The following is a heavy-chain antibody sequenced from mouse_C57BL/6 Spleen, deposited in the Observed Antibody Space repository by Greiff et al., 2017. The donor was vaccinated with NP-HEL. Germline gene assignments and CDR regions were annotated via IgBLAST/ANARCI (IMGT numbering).Heavy chain of an antibody. Sequence: VQLQQSGAELARPGASVKLSCKASGYTFTSYGISWVKQRTGQGLEWIGEIYPRSGNTYYNEKFKGKATLTADKSSSTAYMELRSLTSEDSAVYFCAREGIYYDYDAYWGQGTLVTVSA. J-gene: IGHJ3*01. V-gene: IGHV1-81*01. CDR2: IYPRSGNT. D-gene: IGHD2-4*01. CDR3: AREGIYYDYDAY. CDR1: GYTFTSYG.